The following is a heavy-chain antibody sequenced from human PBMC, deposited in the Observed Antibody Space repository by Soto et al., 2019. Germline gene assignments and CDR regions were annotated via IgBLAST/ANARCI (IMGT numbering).Heavy chain of an antibody. CDR3: ARDGDCWSGYPQYYYYGMDV. D-gene: IGHD3-3*01. Sequence: QVQLVQSGAEVKKPGASVKVSCKASGYTFTSYGISWVRQAPGQGLEWMGWIRAYNGNTNYAQKLQGRVTMTTDKATSTAYMELRSLRSDDAAVYYCARDGDCWSGYPQYYYYGMDVWGQGTTVTVSS. CDR1: GYTFTSYG. CDR2: IRAYNGNT. J-gene: IGHJ6*02. V-gene: IGHV1-18*01.